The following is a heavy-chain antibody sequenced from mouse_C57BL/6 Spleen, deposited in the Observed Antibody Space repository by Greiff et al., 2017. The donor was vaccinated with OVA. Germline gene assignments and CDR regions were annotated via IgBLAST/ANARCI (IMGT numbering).Heavy chain of an antibody. CDR2: ISSGGSYT. D-gene: IGHD2-1*01. J-gene: IGHJ4*01. V-gene: IGHV5-6*01. CDR1: GFTFSSYG. Sequence: EVKLVESGGDLVKPGGSLKLSRAASGFTFSSYGMSLVRQTPDKRLEWGATISSGGSYTYYPDSVKGRFTISRDNAKNTLYLQMSSLKSEDTAMYYCARDYYGNYENYAMDYWGQGTSVTVSS. CDR3: ARDYYGNYENYAMDY.